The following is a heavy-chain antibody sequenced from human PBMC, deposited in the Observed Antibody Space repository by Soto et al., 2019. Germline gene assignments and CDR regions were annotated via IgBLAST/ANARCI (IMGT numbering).Heavy chain of an antibody. V-gene: IGHV1-69*13. CDR1: GGTFSSYA. CDR3: ASTGEVVTPYGPNDAFDI. D-gene: IGHD3-22*01. Sequence: GASVKVSCKASGGTFSSYAISWVRQAPGQELEWMGGIIPIFGTANYAQKFQGRVTITADESTSTAYMELSSLRSEDTAVYYCASTGEVVTPYGPNDAFDIWGQGTMVTVSS. CDR2: IIPIFGTA. J-gene: IGHJ3*02.